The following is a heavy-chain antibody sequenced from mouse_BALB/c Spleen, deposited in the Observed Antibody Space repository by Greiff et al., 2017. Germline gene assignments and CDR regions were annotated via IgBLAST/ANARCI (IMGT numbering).Heavy chain of an antibody. V-gene: IGHV2-9*02. J-gene: IGHJ4*01. CDR3: ARQPHRGYAMDY. Sequence: QVQLQQSGPGLVAPSQSLSITCTVSGFSLTSYGVHWVRQPPGKGLEWLGVIWAGGSTNYNSALMYRLSISKDNSKSQVFLKMNSLQTDDTAMYYCARQPHRGYAMDYWGQGTSVTVSS. CDR2: IWAGGST. CDR1: GFSLTSYG. D-gene: IGHD6-1*01.